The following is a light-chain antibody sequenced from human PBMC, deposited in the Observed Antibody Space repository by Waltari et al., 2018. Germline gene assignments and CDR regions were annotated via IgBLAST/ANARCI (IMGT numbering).Light chain of an antibody. V-gene: IGLV3-25*03. J-gene: IGLJ2*01. CDR1: VFPRKY. CDR3: QSADSSLVV. CDR2: KGN. Sequence: SYELTQPPPVSVSPGQTARITRTGDVFPRKYAYWYQQKPSQAPVMVIYKGNEGPAGIPERFSGSSSGRSATLTISGAQAEDEADYYCQSADSSLVVFGGGTKLTVL.